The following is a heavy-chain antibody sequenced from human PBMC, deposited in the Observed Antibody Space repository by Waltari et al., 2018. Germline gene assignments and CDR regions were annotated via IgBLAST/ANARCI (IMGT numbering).Heavy chain of an antibody. J-gene: IGHJ6*03. Sequence: EVQLVESGGGLVKPGGSLRLSCAASGFTFSSYSMNWVRQAPGKGLEWVSSISSSSSYIYYADAVKGRFTISRDNANNSLYLQMNSLRAEDTAVYYCARYCSSTSCYSYYMDVWGKGTTVTVSS. CDR2: ISSSSSYI. CDR3: ARYCSSTSCYSYYMDV. CDR1: GFTFSSYS. V-gene: IGHV3-21*01. D-gene: IGHD2-2*01.